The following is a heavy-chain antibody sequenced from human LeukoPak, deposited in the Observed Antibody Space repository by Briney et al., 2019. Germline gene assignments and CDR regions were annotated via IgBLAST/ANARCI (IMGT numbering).Heavy chain of an antibody. Sequence: GGSLRLSCAASGFTFSSYGMSWVRQAPGKGLEWVSAISGSGGSTYYADSVKGRFTISRDNSKNTLYLQMNSLRAEDTAVYYCAKEGYDYVWGSYRSKYMDVWGKGTTVTISS. CDR2: ISGSGGST. CDR1: GFTFSSYG. D-gene: IGHD3-16*02. CDR3: AKEGYDYVWGSYRSKYMDV. J-gene: IGHJ6*03. V-gene: IGHV3-23*01.